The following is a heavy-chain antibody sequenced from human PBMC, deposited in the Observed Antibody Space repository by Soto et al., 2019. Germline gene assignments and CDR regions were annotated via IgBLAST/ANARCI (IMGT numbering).Heavy chain of an antibody. D-gene: IGHD2-2*02. J-gene: IGHJ4*02. Sequence: GGSLRLSCAASGFTFSSYAVHWVRQAPGKGLKWVAVISYDGSNKYYADFVKGRFTISRDNSKYTLYLHMNSLRAEDTAVYYCARDGLGYCISTSCYIQYYFDYWGQGTLVTVSS. CDR3: ARDGLGYCISTSCYIQYYFDY. V-gene: IGHV3-30-3*01. CDR1: GFTFSSYA. CDR2: ISYDGSNK.